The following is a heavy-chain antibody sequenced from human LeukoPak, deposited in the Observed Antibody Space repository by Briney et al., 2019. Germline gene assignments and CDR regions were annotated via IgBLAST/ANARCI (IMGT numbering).Heavy chain of an antibody. Sequence: PSETLSLTCIVSGGSISSISSNNYHWGWIRQPPGKGLEWIGSIYYSGSTYYNPSLKSRVTISVDTSKNQFSLKLSSVTAADTAVYYCARQQTSSGCPFDYWGQGTLVTVSS. CDR3: ARQQTSSGCPFDY. CDR1: GGSISSISSNNYH. J-gene: IGHJ4*02. D-gene: IGHD3-22*01. V-gene: IGHV4-39*01. CDR2: IYYSGST.